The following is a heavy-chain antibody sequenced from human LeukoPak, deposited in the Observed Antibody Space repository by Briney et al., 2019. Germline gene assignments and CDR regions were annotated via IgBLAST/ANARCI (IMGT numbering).Heavy chain of an antibody. Sequence: SETLSLTCAVYGGSFSGYYWSWIRQPPGKGLEWIGEMNHSGSTNYNPSLKSRVTISVDTSKNQFSLRLSSVTAADTAVYYCARHGRSPRYSSGWYSRHYFDYWGQGTLVTVSS. CDR2: MNHSGST. CDR3: ARHGRSPRYSSGWYSRHYFDY. D-gene: IGHD6-19*01. V-gene: IGHV4-34*01. CDR1: GGSFSGYY. J-gene: IGHJ4*02.